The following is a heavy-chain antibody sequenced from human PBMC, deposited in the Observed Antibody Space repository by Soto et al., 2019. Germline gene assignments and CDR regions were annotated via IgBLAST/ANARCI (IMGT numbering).Heavy chain of an antibody. J-gene: IGHJ4*02. V-gene: IGHV3-30-3*01. CDR3: ARGLYYYDSSGYFPLNY. D-gene: IGHD3-22*01. CDR1: GFTFSSYA. Sequence: GGSLRLSCAASGFTFSSYAMHWVRQAPGKRLEWVAVISYDGSNKYYAESVKGRFTISRDNSKKTLYLQMNSLRAEDTAVYYCARGLYYYDSSGYFPLNYWGQGTLVTVSS. CDR2: ISYDGSNK.